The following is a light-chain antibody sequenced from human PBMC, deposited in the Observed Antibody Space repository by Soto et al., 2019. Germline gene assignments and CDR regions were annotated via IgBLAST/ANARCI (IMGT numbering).Light chain of an antibody. CDR3: AAWDDRMSGRV. CDR1: TANIGKNY. Sequence: QSVLTQSPSTSGTPGQRVTISCSGNTANIGKNYVYWYQQFPGTAPKLLIYSDNQRPSWVPDRFSVYKSDTSASLAISGLRSEDEAVYYCAAWDDRMSGRVFGGGTKLTVL. CDR2: SDN. V-gene: IGLV1-47*02. J-gene: IGLJ3*02.